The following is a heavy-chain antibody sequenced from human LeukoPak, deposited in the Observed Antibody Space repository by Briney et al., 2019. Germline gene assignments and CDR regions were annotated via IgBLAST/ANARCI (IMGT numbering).Heavy chain of an antibody. D-gene: IGHD6-13*01. CDR3: ARELLGGGSSWYELTNYYYGMDV. V-gene: IGHV4-59*12. CDR2: IYYSGST. J-gene: IGHJ6*02. Sequence: SETLSLTCTVSGGSISSYYWSWIRQPPGKGLEWIGYIYYSGSTNYNPSLKSRVTISVDTSKNQFSLKLSSVTAADTAVYYCARELLGGGSSWYELTNYYYGMDVWGQGTTVTVSS. CDR1: GGSISSYY.